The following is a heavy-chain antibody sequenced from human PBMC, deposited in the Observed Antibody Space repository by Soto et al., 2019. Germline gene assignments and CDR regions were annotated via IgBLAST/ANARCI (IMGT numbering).Heavy chain of an antibody. CDR3: ARAQTPTASAY. CDR1: GYTFTNYG. J-gene: IGHJ4*02. D-gene: IGHD3-3*01. V-gene: IGHV1-18*01. Sequence: QVQLVQSGAEVKKPGASVKVSCKTSGYTFTNYGITWVRQAPGQGLEWVGWINTYNGNTNYAQKVQGRVAMTTDTSTDTAYLEVKSLRVDDTAVLYCARAQTPTASAYWGQGSLVTVSS. CDR2: INTYNGNT.